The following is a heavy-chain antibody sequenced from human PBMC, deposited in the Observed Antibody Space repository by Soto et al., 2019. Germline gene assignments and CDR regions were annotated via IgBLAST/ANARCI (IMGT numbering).Heavy chain of an antibody. V-gene: IGHV3-23*01. CDR2: ISGSGGST. Sequence: GSLRLSCAASGFTFSSYAMSWVRQAPGKGLEWVSAISGSGGSTYYADSVKGRFTISRDNSKNTLYLQMNSLRAEDTAVYYCTKGIFHCGGDCYSDYWGQGTLVTVSS. J-gene: IGHJ4*02. CDR3: TKGIFHCGGDCYSDY. D-gene: IGHD2-21*02. CDR1: GFTFSSYA.